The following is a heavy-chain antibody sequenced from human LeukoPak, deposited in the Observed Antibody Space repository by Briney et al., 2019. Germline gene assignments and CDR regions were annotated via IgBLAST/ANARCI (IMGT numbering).Heavy chain of an antibody. D-gene: IGHD3-3*01. CDR3: AKHQWDYDFWSGYSN. CDR1: GFTFSSYA. Sequence: GGSLRLSCAASGFTFSSYAMSWVRQAPGKGLEWFSAISGSGGSTYYADSVKGRFTISRDNSKNTLYLQMNSLSAEDTAVYYCAKHQWDYDFWSGYSNWGQGTMLTVSS. J-gene: IGHJ4*02. CDR2: ISGSGGST. V-gene: IGHV3-23*01.